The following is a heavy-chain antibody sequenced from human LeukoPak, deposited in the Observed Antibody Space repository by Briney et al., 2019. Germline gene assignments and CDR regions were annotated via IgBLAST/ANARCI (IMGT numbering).Heavy chain of an antibody. V-gene: IGHV3-23*01. J-gene: IGHJ4*02. CDR2: ISDSGGST. D-gene: IGHD2-8*01. Sequence: GGSLRLSCAASGFTFSSYAMSWVRQAPGKGLEWVSAISDSGGSTYDADSVKGRFTISRDNSKITLYLQMNSLRAEDTAVYYCAKDTSIGRYCTNGVCSPFDYWGQGTLVTVSS. CDR3: AKDTSIGRYCTNGVCSPFDY. CDR1: GFTFSSYA.